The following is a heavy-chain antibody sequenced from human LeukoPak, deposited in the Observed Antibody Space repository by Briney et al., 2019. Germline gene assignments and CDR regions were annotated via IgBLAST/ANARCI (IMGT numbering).Heavy chain of an antibody. Sequence: GGSLRLSCAASGFTFSSYEMNWVRQAPGKGLEWVSYISSSGSTIYYADSVKGRFTISRDSAKNSLYLQMNSLRAEDTAVYYCARERDRLEIQLWLCTGGYFDYWGQGTLVTVSS. CDR1: GFTFSSYE. J-gene: IGHJ4*02. CDR2: ISSSGSTI. CDR3: ARERDRLEIQLWLCTGGYFDY. V-gene: IGHV3-48*03. D-gene: IGHD5-18*01.